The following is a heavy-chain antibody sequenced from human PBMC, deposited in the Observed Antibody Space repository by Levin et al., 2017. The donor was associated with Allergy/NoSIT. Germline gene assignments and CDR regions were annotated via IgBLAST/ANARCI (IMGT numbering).Heavy chain of an antibody. D-gene: IGHD6-13*01. CDR2: ISNDGSNK. V-gene: IGHV3-30*18. CDR3: AKIAAAVPD. J-gene: IGHJ4*02. Sequence: GGSLRLSCAASGFTFSSYGMHWVRQAPGKGLEWVAVISNDGSNKYYADSVKGRFTISRDNSKNTLYLQMNNLRAEDTAVYYCAKIAAAVPDWGQGTLVTVSS. CDR1: GFTFSSYG.